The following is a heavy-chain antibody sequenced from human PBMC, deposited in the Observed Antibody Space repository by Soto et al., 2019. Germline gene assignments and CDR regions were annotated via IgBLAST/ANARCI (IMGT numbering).Heavy chain of an antibody. CDR2: IYYSGST. D-gene: IGHD3-3*01. V-gene: IGHV4-59*01. Sequence: PSETLSLTCTVSGGSISSYYWSWIRQPPGKGLEWIGYIYYSGSTNYNPSLKSRVTISVDTSKNQFSLKLSSVTAADTAVYYCARWNDFWSGYYIDYWGQGTLVTVSS. CDR1: GGSISSYY. CDR3: ARWNDFWSGYYIDY. J-gene: IGHJ4*02.